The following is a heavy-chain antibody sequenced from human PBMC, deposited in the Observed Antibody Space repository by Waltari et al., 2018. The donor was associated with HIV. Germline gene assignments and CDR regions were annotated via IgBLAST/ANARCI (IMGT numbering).Heavy chain of an antibody. Sequence: QVQLVQSGAEVKKPGASVKVSCKAFGYTFTDYAIHWVRQAPGQRLEWMGWIIAGNGNTEYSQNFQGRFTISRDTSASTVYMEVRSLRSEDTAMYYCARDYYASGFGGGMDVWGQGTTVTVSS. CDR3: ARDYYASGFGGGMDV. CDR2: IIAGNGNT. J-gene: IGHJ6*02. CDR1: GYTFTDYA. V-gene: IGHV1-3*01. D-gene: IGHD3-10*01.